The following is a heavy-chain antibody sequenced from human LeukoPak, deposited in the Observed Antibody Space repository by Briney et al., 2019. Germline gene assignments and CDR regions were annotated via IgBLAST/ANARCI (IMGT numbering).Heavy chain of an antibody. CDR1: GFTFRSYG. CDR3: TKSDGYGLIRI. J-gene: IGHJ3*02. D-gene: IGHD3-10*01. V-gene: IGHV3-23*01. CDR2: ISGRSSDT. Sequence: PGGSLRLSCAASGFTFRSYGMSWVRQAPGKGLEWVSAISGRSSDTSYADSVKGRFTISRDNSENALYLQMNSLRAEDTAAYYCTKSDGYGLIRICGRGTMVTVSS.